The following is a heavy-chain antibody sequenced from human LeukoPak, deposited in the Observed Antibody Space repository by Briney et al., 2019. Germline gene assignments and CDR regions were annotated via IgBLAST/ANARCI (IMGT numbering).Heavy chain of an antibody. CDR2: INWNGGST. Sequence: GGSLRLSCAASGFTFSSYAMSWVRHAPGKGLEWVSGINWNGGSTVYADSVKGRFTISRDNAKNSLYLQMNSLRAEDTALYYCASLHSLGGWFDPWGQGTLVTVSS. CDR3: ASLHSLGGWFDP. CDR1: GFTFSSYA. V-gene: IGHV3-20*04. D-gene: IGHD3-16*01. J-gene: IGHJ5*02.